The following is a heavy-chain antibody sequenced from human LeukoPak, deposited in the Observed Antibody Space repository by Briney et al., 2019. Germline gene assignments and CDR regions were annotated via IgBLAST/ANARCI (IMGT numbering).Heavy chain of an antibody. CDR2: INPSGGNT. Sequence: ASVKVSCKASGYSFTNYAMNWVRQAPGQGLEWMGLINPSGGNTNYAQNFQGRVTMTRDTSTSTVYMGLSSLRSEDTAVYYCARVRDGYNDAYDIWGQGTMVTVPS. D-gene: IGHD5-24*01. V-gene: IGHV1-46*01. J-gene: IGHJ3*02. CDR3: ARVRDGYNDAYDI. CDR1: GYSFTNYA.